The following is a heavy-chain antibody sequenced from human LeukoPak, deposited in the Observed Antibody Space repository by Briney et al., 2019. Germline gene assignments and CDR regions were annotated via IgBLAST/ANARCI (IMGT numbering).Heavy chain of an antibody. CDR3: ARGWLAETTVVTPYNY. CDR2: ITPIFRTP. V-gene: IGHV1-69*13. Sequence: SVKVSCKASGGTFISTTINWVRQAPGQGLEWMGGITPIFRTPNYAQKFQGRVTITAVESMSTAYMELSSLRSEDTAVYYCARGWLAETTVVTPYNYWGQGTLVTVSS. D-gene: IGHD2-21*02. CDR1: GGTFISTT. J-gene: IGHJ4*02.